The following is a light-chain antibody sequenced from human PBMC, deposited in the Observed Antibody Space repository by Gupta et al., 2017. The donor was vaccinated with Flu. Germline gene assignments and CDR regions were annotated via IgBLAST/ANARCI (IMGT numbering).Light chain of an antibody. CDR3: QHEQKWSKT. CDR2: GAS. J-gene: IGKJ1*01. V-gene: IGKV3-15*01. CDR1: QTVSGD. Sequence: IVLTQSPATLSVSPGERATLSCRASQTVSGDLAWYQQKPGQPPRLLIYGASTRASGVPARFSGSGYGTEFTLTISSLQSEDCAVYYCQHEQKWSKTFGQGTKVEIK.